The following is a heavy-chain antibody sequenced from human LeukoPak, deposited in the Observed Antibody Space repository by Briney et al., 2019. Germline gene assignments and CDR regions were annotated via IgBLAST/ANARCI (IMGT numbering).Heavy chain of an antibody. D-gene: IGHD6-19*01. J-gene: IGHJ3*02. CDR3: ATTSHGSGWYRDDAFDI. Sequence: GASVKVSCKISGYTLTELSMHWVRQAPGKGLGWMGGFDTEDGETIYAQKFQGRVTMTEDTSTDTAYMELSSLRSEDTAVYYCATTSHGSGWYRDDAFDIWGQGTMVTVSS. V-gene: IGHV1-24*01. CDR1: GYTLTELS. CDR2: FDTEDGET.